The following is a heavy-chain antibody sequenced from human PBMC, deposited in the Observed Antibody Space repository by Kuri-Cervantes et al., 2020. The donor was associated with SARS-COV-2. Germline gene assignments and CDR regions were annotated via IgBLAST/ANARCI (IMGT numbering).Heavy chain of an antibody. CDR2: IDPAGSST. CDR3: TRGAGVVVTANPGDF. Sequence: GESLKISCAASGFTVSCNEMSWVRQAPGKGLEWVSRIDPAGSSTSYADSVKGRFTISRDNAKNTVNLQMNSLRVEDTAVYFCTRGAGVVVTANPGDFWGQGTLVTVSS. CDR1: GFTVSCNE. D-gene: IGHD2-21*02. V-gene: IGHV3-74*01. J-gene: IGHJ4*02.